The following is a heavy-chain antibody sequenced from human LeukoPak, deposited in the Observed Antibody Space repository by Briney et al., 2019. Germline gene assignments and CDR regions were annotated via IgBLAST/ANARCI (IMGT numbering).Heavy chain of an antibody. J-gene: IGHJ4*02. V-gene: IGHV1-69*04. D-gene: IGHD3-16*02. CDR2: IIPILGIA. CDR1: GGTFSSYA. CDR3: AREESDYVWGSYRPFY. Sequence: SVKVSCKASGGTFSSYAISWVRQAPGQGLEWMGRIIPILGIANYAQKFQGRVTITADKSTSTAYMELSSLRSEDTAVYYCAREESDYVWGSYRPFYWGQGTLVTVSS.